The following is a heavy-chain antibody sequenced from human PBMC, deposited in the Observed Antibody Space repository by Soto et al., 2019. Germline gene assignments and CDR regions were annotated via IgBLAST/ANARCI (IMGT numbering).Heavy chain of an antibody. V-gene: IGHV4-38-2*02. D-gene: IGHD1-26*01. CDR3: ARDGGRYSGIDY. CDR1: GCSISSGYY. CDR2: IYHGVTT. Sequence: SETLSLTCDVSGCSISSGYYWGWIRQPPGKGLEWIGNIYHGVTTYHNPSLKSRVTISVDTPKNQFSLKLSSVTAADTAVYYCARDGGRYSGIDYWGQGTLVTVSS. J-gene: IGHJ4*02.